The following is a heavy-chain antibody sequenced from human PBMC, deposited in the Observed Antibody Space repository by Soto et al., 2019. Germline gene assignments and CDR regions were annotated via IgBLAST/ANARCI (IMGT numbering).Heavy chain of an antibody. J-gene: IGHJ6*02. D-gene: IGHD5-18*01. CDR2: IIPIFGTA. V-gene: IGHV1-69*13. Sequence: GSSVKVSCKASGGTFSSYAISWVRQAPGQGLEWMGGIIPIFGTANYAQKFQGRVTITADESTSTAYMELSSLRSEDTAVYYCASVDTAMSSQTYYYYGMDVWSQGTTVTVSS. CDR3: ASVDTAMSSQTYYYYGMDV. CDR1: GGTFSSYA.